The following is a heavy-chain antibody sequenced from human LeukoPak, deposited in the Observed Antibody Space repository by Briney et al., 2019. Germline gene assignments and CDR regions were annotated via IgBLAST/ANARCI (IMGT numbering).Heavy chain of an antibody. J-gene: IGHJ4*02. D-gene: IGHD2-15*01. Sequence: SETLSLTCAVYGGSFSDYYWSWIRQPPGQGLEWIGEINHSGSTNYNPSLKSRVTISVDTSKNQFSLKLSSVTAADTAVYYCASLFYCSGGSCYTTLGDYWGQGTLVTVSS. V-gene: IGHV4-34*01. CDR1: GGSFSDYY. CDR3: ASLFYCSGGSCYTTLGDY. CDR2: INHSGST.